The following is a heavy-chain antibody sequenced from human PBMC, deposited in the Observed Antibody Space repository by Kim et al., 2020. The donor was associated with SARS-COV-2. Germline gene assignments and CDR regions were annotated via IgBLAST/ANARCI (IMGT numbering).Heavy chain of an antibody. J-gene: IGHJ6*02. Sequence: GGSLRLSCAASGFTFSSYSMNWVRQAPGKGLEWVSSISSSSSYIYYADSVKGRFTISRDNAKNSLYLQMNSLRAEDTAVYYCASSRLVIKNHYYGMDVWGQGTTVTVSS. CDR1: GFTFSSYS. V-gene: IGHV3-21*01. D-gene: IGHD3-9*01. CDR2: ISSSSSYI. CDR3: ASSRLVIKNHYYGMDV.